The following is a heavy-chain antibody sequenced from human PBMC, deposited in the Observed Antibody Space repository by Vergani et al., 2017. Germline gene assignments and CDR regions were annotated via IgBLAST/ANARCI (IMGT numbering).Heavy chain of an antibody. V-gene: IGHV4-39*01. D-gene: IGHD3-3*02. CDR3: ARHISGYGMDV. CDR2: IYYSGST. J-gene: IGHJ6*02. Sequence: QLQLQESGPGLVKPSETLSLTCTVSGGSISSSSYYWGWIRQPPGKGLEWIGSIYYSGSTYYNPSLKSRVTISVDTSKNQFSLKLRSVTAADTAVYYCARHISGYGMDVWGQGTTVTVFS. CDR1: GGSISSSSYY.